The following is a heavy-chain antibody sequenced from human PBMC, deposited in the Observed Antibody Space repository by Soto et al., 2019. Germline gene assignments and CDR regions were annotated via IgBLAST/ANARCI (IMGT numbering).Heavy chain of an antibody. J-gene: IGHJ6*03. V-gene: IGHV4-34*01. CDR2: INHSGST. CDR3: ARSPYMDV. Sequence: QVQLQQWGAGLLKPSETLSLTCAVYGRSFSGYYWSWIRQSPGKGLEWIGEINHSGSTNYNPSLKSRVTTLIDAPKLQFSLKMGYVTAADTAVYSCARSPYMDVWGKGTTVIVSS. CDR1: GRSFSGYY.